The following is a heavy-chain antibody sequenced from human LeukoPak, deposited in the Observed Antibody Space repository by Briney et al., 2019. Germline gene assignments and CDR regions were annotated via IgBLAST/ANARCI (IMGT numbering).Heavy chain of an antibody. CDR1: GFTFSSYA. CDR2: ISGSGGST. Sequence: PGGPLRLSCAASGFTFSSYAMSWVRQAPGKGLEWVSAISGSGGSTYYADSVKGRFTISRDNSKNTLYLQMNRLRAEDTAVYYCAKVGGYYLEYFQHWGQGTLVTVSS. V-gene: IGHV3-23*01. D-gene: IGHD3-22*01. J-gene: IGHJ1*01. CDR3: AKVGGYYLEYFQH.